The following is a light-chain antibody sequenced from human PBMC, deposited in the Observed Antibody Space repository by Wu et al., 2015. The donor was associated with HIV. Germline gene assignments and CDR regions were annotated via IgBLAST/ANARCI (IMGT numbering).Light chain of an antibody. CDR3: LQDYTYPRT. Sequence: AIQMTQSPSPLSASVGDTVAIPCRASQDIGNALAWYQQKPGKAPRLLIYSASRLQSGVPSRFSGSGSGTDFTLTITPLQPEDFATYYCLQDYTYPRTFGQGT. CDR1: QDIGNA. V-gene: IGKV1-6*01. CDR2: SAS. J-gene: IGKJ1*01.